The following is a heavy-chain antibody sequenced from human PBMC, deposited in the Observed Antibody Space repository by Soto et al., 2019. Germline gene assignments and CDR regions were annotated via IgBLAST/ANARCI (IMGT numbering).Heavy chain of an antibody. D-gene: IGHD3-3*01. CDR1: GFRFRSSD. CDR2: ISTAGDT. CDR3: ARGFGGYYGFWNSYYYSGMDV. V-gene: IGHV3-13*01. J-gene: IGHJ6*02. Sequence: PXESLRLSCAASGFRFRSSDMHGVRQATGKGLEWVSAISTAGDTYYPGSVRGRFTISRENAKNSLYLQMNRLRAGDTAVYYCARGFGGYYGFWNSYYYSGMDVWGQGTMVTVSS.